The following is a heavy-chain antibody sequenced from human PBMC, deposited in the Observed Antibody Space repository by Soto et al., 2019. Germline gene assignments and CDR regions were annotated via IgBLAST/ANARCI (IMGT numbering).Heavy chain of an antibody. D-gene: IGHD2-21*02. J-gene: IGHJ2*01. CDR1: GASLDGSDFY. Sequence: QVQLQESGPGLVKPSQTLSLTCTVSGASLDGSDFYWSWIRQPPGQVLQWIGHIYYSGSTYYNSSLKRRLNISVDTYKTELSPSLTSATAADTAVYYCARVSMTAPHPPYLDLWGRGTLITVSS. CDR2: IYYSGST. V-gene: IGHV4-30-4*01. CDR3: ARVSMTAPHPPYLDL.